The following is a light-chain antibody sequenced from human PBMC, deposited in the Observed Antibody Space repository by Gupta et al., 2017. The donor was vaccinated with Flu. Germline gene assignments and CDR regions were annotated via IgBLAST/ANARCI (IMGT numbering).Light chain of an antibody. CDR1: HSIKSY. V-gene: IGKV1-39*01. J-gene: IGKJ1*01. CDR2: CAS. CDR3: QHSYSTPRT. Sequence: TATIGDRSSKSRLASHSIKSYLAWYQQKPGKAPKLLIYCASRRESGVPSRFSGSGSGTDFTLTISSLQPEDFAIYYCQHSYSTPRTFGQGTKVEIK.